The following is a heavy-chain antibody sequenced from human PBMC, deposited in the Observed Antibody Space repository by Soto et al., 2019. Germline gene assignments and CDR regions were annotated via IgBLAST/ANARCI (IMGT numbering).Heavy chain of an antibody. CDR2: IISSSGYI. V-gene: IGHV3-21*04. J-gene: IGHJ6*03. CDR3: ARDQGEYDIMTERYFYYMDV. CDR1: GFTLSTYR. D-gene: IGHD3-9*01. Sequence: EVQLVESGGGLVKPGGSLRLSCAASGFTLSTYRMSWVRQAPGKTLEWVSSIISSSGYIYHADSVKGRFTISRDNAKNSLDLQMNSLRAEDTAVYYCARDQGEYDIMTERYFYYMDVWGKGTTVTISS.